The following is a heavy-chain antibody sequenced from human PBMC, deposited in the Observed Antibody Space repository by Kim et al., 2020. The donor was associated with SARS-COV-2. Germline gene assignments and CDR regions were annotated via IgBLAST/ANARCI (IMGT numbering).Heavy chain of an antibody. CDR3: ARAVQGYYGMDV. CDR1: GFTFSSYS. D-gene: IGHD1-1*01. V-gene: IGHV3-21*01. CDR2: ISSSSSYI. Sequence: GGSLRLSCAASGFTFSSYSMNWVRQAPGKGLEWVSSISSSSSYIYYADSVKGRFTISRDNAKNSLYLQMNSLRAEDTAVYYCARAVQGYYGMDVWGQGTTVTVSS. J-gene: IGHJ6*02.